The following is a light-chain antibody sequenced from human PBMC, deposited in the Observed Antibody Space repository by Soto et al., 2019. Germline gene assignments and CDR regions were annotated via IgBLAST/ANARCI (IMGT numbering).Light chain of an antibody. J-gene: IGKJ4*01. CDR2: GVS. Sequence: EIVLTQSPGTLSLSPGERATLSCRTSQSVGSTYLAWYQQKPGQAPRLLIHGVSSRATGIPDRFTGSGSGTDFTLTISRLEPEDFAVYYCQQYGSSPLTFGGGTKVEIK. CDR3: QQYGSSPLT. CDR1: QSVGSTY. V-gene: IGKV3-20*01.